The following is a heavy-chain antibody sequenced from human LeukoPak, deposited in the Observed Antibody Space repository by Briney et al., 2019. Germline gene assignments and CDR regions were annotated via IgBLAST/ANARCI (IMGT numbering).Heavy chain of an antibody. CDR1: GFTFSSYA. V-gene: IGHV3-23*01. CDR3: AKSGRNYYDSNGYRYYYYMDV. J-gene: IGHJ6*03. Sequence: GGSLRLSCAASGFTFSSYAMSWVRQAPGKWLEWVSAISGSGGSTYYADSVKGRFTISRDNSKNTLYLQMNSLRAEDTAVYYCAKSGRNYYDSNGYRYYYYMDVLGKGTTVTVSS. D-gene: IGHD3-22*01. CDR2: ISGSGGST.